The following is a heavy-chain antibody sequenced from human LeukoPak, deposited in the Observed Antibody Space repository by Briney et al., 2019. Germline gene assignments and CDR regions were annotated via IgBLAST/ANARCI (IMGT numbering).Heavy chain of an antibody. J-gene: IGHJ1*01. CDR1: GGSISSDDDY. CDR3: ARAMVSHGNSLSD. CDR2: IYYSGRA. Sequence: KPSETLSLTCTVSGGSISSDDDYWSWIRQPPGKGLEWIGYIYYSGRAYYNPSLKSRLIISADTSKNHFSLKLNSVTAADTAMYLCARAMVSHGNSLSDWGQGTLVTVSS. V-gene: IGHV4-30-4*01. D-gene: IGHD4-23*01.